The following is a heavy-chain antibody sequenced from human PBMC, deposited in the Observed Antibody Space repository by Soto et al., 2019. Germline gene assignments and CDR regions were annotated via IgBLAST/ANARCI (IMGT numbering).Heavy chain of an antibody. V-gene: IGHV4-4*07. J-gene: IGHJ5*02. CDR3: ARDVGGSVVPHWFDP. Sequence: QVQLQESGPGLVKASETLSLSCTVSGHSISADYWSWIRQPAGKRLAWIGRVDASGNTNYNPSLKSRVTMSVDTSKNQFFLTVRSVTAADTARYFCARDVGGSVVPHWFDPWGQGALVTVSS. CDR1: GHSISADY. D-gene: IGHD3-22*01. CDR2: VDASGNT.